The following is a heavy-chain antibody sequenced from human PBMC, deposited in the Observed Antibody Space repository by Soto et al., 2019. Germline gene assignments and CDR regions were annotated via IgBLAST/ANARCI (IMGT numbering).Heavy chain of an antibody. Sequence: QITLKESGPTLVKPTQTLTLTCTFSGFSLSGPGMAVGWIRKPPGKALEWLALIYWDDDKRYSPFLKSRLTITKDTSKNQVVLTMSNMDPVDTARYYCAHIVVAGLGYYFDYWGQGTLVTVSS. D-gene: IGHD6-19*01. V-gene: IGHV2-5*02. CDR2: IYWDDDK. CDR1: GFSLSGPGMA. J-gene: IGHJ4*02. CDR3: AHIVVAGLGYYFDY.